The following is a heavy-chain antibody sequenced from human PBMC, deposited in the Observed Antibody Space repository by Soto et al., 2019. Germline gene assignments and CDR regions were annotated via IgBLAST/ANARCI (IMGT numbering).Heavy chain of an antibody. J-gene: IGHJ6*02. CDR1: GYTFTSYG. Sequence: ASVKVSCKASGYTFTSYGISWVRQAPGQGLEWMGWISAYNGNTNYAQKLQGRVSMTTDTSTSTAYMELRSLRSDDTAVYYGARDPLLWFGESPYGMDVWGQGTTVTVAS. CDR3: ARDPLLWFGESPYGMDV. CDR2: ISAYNGNT. D-gene: IGHD3-10*01. V-gene: IGHV1-18*04.